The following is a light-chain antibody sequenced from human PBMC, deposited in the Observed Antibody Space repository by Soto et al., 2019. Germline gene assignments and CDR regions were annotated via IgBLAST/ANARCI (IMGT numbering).Light chain of an antibody. CDR2: DVN. J-gene: IGLJ3*02. CDR3: TSWTTSTTMM. CDR1: SSDIGAYNF. Sequence: QSALTQPASVSGSPGKSITISCTGTSSDIGAYNFVSWYQQHPGKAPKLMLYDVNIRPSGVSNRFAGSKSGNTASLTISGLQAEDEADYYCTSWTTSTTMMFGGGTKLTVL. V-gene: IGLV2-14*03.